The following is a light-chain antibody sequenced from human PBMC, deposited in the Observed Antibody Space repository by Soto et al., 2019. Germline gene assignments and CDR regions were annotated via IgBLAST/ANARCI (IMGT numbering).Light chain of an antibody. Sequence: QSVLTQPPSASGTPGQRATISCSGSSSNIGSNTVNWYQHLPGTAPKLLIYSNNQRPSGVPDRLSGSKSGTSASLDISGLQSVDEADYYCVTWDASLNVYVFGTGTKVTVL. CDR2: SNN. J-gene: IGLJ1*01. CDR3: VTWDASLNVYV. V-gene: IGLV1-44*01. CDR1: SSNIGSNT.